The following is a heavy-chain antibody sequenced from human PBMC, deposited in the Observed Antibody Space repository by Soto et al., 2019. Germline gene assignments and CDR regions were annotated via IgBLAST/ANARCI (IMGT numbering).Heavy chain of an antibody. CDR2: VRHTGST. J-gene: IGHJ4*02. Sequence: PSETLSLTCAVSGASIASDHWWTWIRQPPGKGLEWIAEVRHTGSTEYSPSLRSRVTISVDKSKNQISLKVSSVTAADTAVYFCTRMPYESSSGEIDYLCQEALLTVSS. CDR3: TRMPYESSSGEIDY. V-gene: IGHV4-4*02. D-gene: IGHD2-15*01. CDR1: GASIASDHW.